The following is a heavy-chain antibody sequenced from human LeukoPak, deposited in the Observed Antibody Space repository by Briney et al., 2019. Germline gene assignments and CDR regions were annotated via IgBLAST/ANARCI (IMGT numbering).Heavy chain of an antibody. J-gene: IGHJ6*03. Sequence: PSETLSLTCTVSGGSISSYYWSWIRQPPGKGLEWIGYIYYSGSTNYNPSLRGRVTISVDTSKNQVSLKLTSVTAVDTAVYYCARAPAGPPYYYMDVWGKGTTITVSS. CDR1: GGSISSYY. CDR3: ARAPAGPPYYYMDV. V-gene: IGHV4-59*01. CDR2: IYYSGST.